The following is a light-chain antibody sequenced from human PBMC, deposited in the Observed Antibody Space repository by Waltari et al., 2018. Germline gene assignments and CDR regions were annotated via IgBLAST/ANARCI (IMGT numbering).Light chain of an antibody. CDR1: SSDVGGYDY. Sequence: QSALTQPPSASGSPGQSVTISCTGTSSDVGGYDYVSWYQQHPGKAPKLMIYDVKKRPSGVPDRFSGSKSGNTASLTVSGLQAEDEADYFCNSYAGSKHYVFGTGTKVTVL. J-gene: IGLJ1*01. CDR2: DVK. V-gene: IGLV2-8*01. CDR3: NSYAGSKHYV.